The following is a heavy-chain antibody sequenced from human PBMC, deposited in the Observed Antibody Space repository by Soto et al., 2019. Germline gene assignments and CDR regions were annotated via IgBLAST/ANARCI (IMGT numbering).Heavy chain of an antibody. D-gene: IGHD6-19*01. Sequence: QVQLVQSGAEVKKPGSSVKVSCKASGGTFSSYAISWVRQAPGQGLEWMGGIIPIFGTANYAQKFQGRVTITADESTSTAYMELSSLRSEDTAVYYCAGDRIYGAAGYSSGWYYFDYWGQGTLVTVSS. CDR2: IIPIFGTA. CDR1: GGTFSSYA. V-gene: IGHV1-69*01. J-gene: IGHJ4*02. CDR3: AGDRIYGAAGYSSGWYYFDY.